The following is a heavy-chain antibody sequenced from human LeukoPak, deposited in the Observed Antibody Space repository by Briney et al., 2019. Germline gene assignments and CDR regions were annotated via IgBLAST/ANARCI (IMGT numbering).Heavy chain of an antibody. CDR3: VRVVTVSNTDPAFDI. CDR2: IWYDGSNK. D-gene: IGHD2-21*02. J-gene: IGHJ3*02. CDR1: GFTFSSYG. V-gene: IGHV3-33*01. Sequence: GGSLRLSCAASGFTFSSYGMHWVRQAPGKGLEWVTVIWYDGSNKYYADSVKGRFTISRDNPKSTLYLQMNSLRAEDTAVYYCVRVVTVSNTDPAFDIWGRGTLVTVSS.